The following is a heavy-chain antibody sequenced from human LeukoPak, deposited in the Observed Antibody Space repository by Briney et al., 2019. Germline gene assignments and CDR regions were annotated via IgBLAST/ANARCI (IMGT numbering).Heavy chain of an antibody. CDR3: ATPATFDY. J-gene: IGHJ4*02. CDR1: GFTFSSYG. V-gene: IGHV3-21*01. Sequence: KAGGSLRLSCVASGFTFSSYGMNWVRQAPGKGLEWVSSIGSSSSFRYYADSVKGRFTISRDNAKNSLYLQMNSLRVEDTAVYYCATPATFDYWGQGTLVTVSS. CDR2: IGSSSSFR.